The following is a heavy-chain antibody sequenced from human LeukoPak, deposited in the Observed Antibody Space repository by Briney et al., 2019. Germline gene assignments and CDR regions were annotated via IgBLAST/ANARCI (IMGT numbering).Heavy chain of an antibody. CDR2: MNPNSGNT. CDR3: ARGLRMTTPHPQGY. CDR1: GYTFTSYD. J-gene: IGHJ4*02. D-gene: IGHD4-11*01. V-gene: IGHV1-8*03. Sequence: ASVKVSCKASGYTFTSYDINWVRQATGQGLEWMGWMNPNSGNTGYAQKFQGRVTITRNTSISTAYMELSSLRSEDTAVYYCARGLRMTTPHPQGYWGQGTLVTVSS.